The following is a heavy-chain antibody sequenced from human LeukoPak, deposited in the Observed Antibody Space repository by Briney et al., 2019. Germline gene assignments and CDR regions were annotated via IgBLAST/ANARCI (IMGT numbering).Heavy chain of an antibody. CDR1: GFTFTTYA. Sequence: GGSLRLSCAASGFTFTTYAMSWVRQAPGKGLEWVSGTSGSGDNIYYADSVKGRFTISRDNSKNTLYVQVNSLGTEDTAAYYCAKGSYYDSSGSFYFDYWGQGTLVTVSS. J-gene: IGHJ4*02. CDR3: AKGSYYDSSGSFYFDY. V-gene: IGHV3-23*01. D-gene: IGHD3-22*01. CDR2: TSGSGDNI.